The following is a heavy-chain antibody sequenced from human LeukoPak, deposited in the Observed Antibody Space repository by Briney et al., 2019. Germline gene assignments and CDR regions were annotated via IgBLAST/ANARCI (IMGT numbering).Heavy chain of an antibody. CDR1: GYTFTDYY. CDR3: ARLPYRDGVAQDY. D-gene: IGHD3-16*02. CDR2: INPISGAT. Sequence: GASVKVSCKASGYTFTDYYVHWVRQAPGHGLEWMGIINPISGATDYAQKFQGRVTMTRDTSTSTVYMELSSLRSEDTAMYYCARLPYRDGVAQDYWGQGTLVTVSS. V-gene: IGHV1-46*01. J-gene: IGHJ4*02.